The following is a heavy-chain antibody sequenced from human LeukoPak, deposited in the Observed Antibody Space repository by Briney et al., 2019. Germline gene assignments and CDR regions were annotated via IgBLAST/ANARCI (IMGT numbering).Heavy chain of an antibody. CDR3: APTDSLRYYFDY. CDR1: GYTFTGYY. CDR2: INPKSGGT. V-gene: IGHV1-2*02. J-gene: IGHJ4*02. Sequence: ASVKVSCKAFGYTFTGYYIHWVRQAPGQGLEWMGWINPKSGGTNYVQKFQGRVTMTRDTSISTAYMELSRLRSADTAVYFCAPTDSLRYYFDYWGQGTLVTVSS. D-gene: IGHD4-17*01.